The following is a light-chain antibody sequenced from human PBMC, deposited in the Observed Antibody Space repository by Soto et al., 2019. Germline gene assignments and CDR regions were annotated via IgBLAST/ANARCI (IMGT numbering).Light chain of an antibody. CDR1: QSVSSN. CDR2: AAS. V-gene: IGKV3-20*01. Sequence: EIGMTNSPSTLSVSPGERATLSCRASQSVSSNLAWYQQKPGQAPRLLIYAASSRATGIPDRFSGSGSGTDFTLTISRLEPEDFAVYYCQQYGTSPRTFGQGTKVDIK. J-gene: IGKJ1*01. CDR3: QQYGTSPRT.